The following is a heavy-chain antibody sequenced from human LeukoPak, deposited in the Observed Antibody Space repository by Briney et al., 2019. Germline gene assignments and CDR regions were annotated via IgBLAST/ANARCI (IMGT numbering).Heavy chain of an antibody. J-gene: IGHJ4*02. CDR1: GFTFSTYA. V-gene: IGHV3-23*01. D-gene: IGHD3-22*01. CDR3: AKPRSAYYYSAFDY. CDR2: ITDGGGNK. Sequence: PGGSLTLSCSPSGFTFSTYAMPGVRQAPGKGRVGWSGITDGGGNKYYADPVKGRFTISKVNSKNTLYLQMNSLRAEDSAVFYCAKPRSAYYYSAFDYWGQGTLVTVSS.